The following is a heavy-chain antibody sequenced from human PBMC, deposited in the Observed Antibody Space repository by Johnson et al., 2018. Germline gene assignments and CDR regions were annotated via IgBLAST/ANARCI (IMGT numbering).Heavy chain of an antibody. CDR2: ISHDGTEK. Sequence: QVQLVESGGGVVQPGRSLKLSCAASGFTFSTYGMHWVRQAPGRGLEWVAVISHDGTEKFYTDSVKGRFTISRDNSKNTLYLQVNRLRADETAVYFCAKVVRFHNRGYSYYMDVWGKGTTVTVSS. D-gene: IGHD3-22*01. J-gene: IGHJ6*03. V-gene: IGHV3-30*18. CDR3: AKVVRFHNRGYSYYMDV. CDR1: GFTFSTYG.